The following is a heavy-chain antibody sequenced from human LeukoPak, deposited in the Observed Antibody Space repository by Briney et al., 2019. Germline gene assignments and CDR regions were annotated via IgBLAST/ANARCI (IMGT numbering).Heavy chain of an antibody. CDR1: GYTFTGYY. Sequence: ASVKVSCKASGYTFTGYYMHWVRQAPGQGLEWMGWINPKSGGTNYAQKFQGRVTMTRDTSISTAYMEVSRLRSDDTAVYYCARDLLTGYLEFDYWGQGTLVTVSS. J-gene: IGHJ4*02. D-gene: IGHD3-9*01. CDR2: INPKSGGT. V-gene: IGHV1-2*02. CDR3: ARDLLTGYLEFDY.